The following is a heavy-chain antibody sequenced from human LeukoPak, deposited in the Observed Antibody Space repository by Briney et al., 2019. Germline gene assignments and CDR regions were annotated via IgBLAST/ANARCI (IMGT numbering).Heavy chain of an antibody. D-gene: IGHD3-16*01. CDR3: ARVPDWTYVPDY. CDR2: IKSSNT. J-gene: IGHJ4*02. V-gene: IGHV4-61*02. Sequence: SETLSLTCTVSGGSISSDRFYWTWVRQPAGKGLEWIGRIKSSNTNYNPSLKGRVSISLDTSTNQFSLKLSSLTAADTAVYYCARVPDWTYVPDYWGQGTLVTVSS. CDR1: GGSISSDRFY.